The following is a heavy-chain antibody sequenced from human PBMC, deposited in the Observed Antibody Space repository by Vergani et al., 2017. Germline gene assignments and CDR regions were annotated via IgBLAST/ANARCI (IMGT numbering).Heavy chain of an antibody. D-gene: IGHD3-3*01. J-gene: IGHJ4*02. Sequence: EVPLVQSGAEVKKSGESLKISCKGSGYSFTSCWIGWVRQMPGKGLEWMGIIYPGDSDTRYSPSFQGQVTISADKSISTAYLQWSSLKASDTAMYYCARQAEDNFWSGYPGYWGQGTLVTVSS. V-gene: IGHV5-51*01. CDR3: ARQAEDNFWSGYPGY. CDR2: IYPGDSDT. CDR1: GYSFTSCW.